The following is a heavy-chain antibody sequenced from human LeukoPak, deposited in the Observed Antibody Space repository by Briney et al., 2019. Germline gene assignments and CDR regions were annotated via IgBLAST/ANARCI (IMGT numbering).Heavy chain of an antibody. Sequence: PGGSLRLSCAASGFTFSSYAMSWVRQAPGKGLEWVSAISGSGGSTYYADSVKGRFTISRDNSKNTLYLQRNRLRAEDTAVYYCAKISFRLNGMFGYYFDYWGQRTLVTVSS. D-gene: IGHD3-10*02. V-gene: IGHV3-23*01. CDR3: AKISFRLNGMFGYYFDY. CDR2: ISGSGGST. J-gene: IGHJ4*02. CDR1: GFTFSSYA.